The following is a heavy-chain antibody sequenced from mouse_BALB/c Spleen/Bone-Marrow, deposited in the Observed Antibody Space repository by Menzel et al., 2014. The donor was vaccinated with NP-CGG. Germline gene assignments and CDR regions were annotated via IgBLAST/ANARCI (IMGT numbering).Heavy chain of an antibody. CDR2: ISSGGSST. V-gene: IGHV5-6*01. CDR1: GFTLSSYG. D-gene: IGHD3-2*02. CDR3: TRRPLQANSYFDC. J-gene: IGHJ2*01. Sequence: EVQGVESGGDLVKPGGSLKLSCVASGFTLSSYGMSWVRQTPDKRLEWVATISSGGSSTYYPASVKGRFTISRDSAKSTLYLQMSSLNSEDTAMYYCTRRPLQANSYFDCWGQGTTLTVSS.